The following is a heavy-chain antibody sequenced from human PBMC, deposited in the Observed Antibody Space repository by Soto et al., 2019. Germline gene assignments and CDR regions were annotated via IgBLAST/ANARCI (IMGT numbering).Heavy chain of an antibody. CDR2: IYSGGST. CDR3: ARGPHVGISTS. CDR1: GFNVSSNY. D-gene: IGHD2-2*01. J-gene: IGHJ4*02. Sequence: PGGSLRLSCAASGFNVSSNYMSWVRQAPRKGLEWLSVIYSGGSTYYAESVKGRFTISRDNSKNTLNLQMNALRVEDTAVYYCARGPHVGISTSWGQGTLVTVSS. V-gene: IGHV3-53*01.